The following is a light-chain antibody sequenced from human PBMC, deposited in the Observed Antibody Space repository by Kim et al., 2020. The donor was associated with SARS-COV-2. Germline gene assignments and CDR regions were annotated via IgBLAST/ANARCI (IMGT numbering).Light chain of an antibody. CDR1: QSVLYSSNNQNY. Sequence: ANINCKSSQSVLYSSNNQNYLAWYQQKPGQPPKLLIYWASTREYGVPDRFSGSGSGTDFTLTISSLQAEDVAVYYCQQYYSTPYTFGQGTKLEI. J-gene: IGKJ2*01. CDR2: WAS. V-gene: IGKV4-1*01. CDR3: QQYYSTPYT.